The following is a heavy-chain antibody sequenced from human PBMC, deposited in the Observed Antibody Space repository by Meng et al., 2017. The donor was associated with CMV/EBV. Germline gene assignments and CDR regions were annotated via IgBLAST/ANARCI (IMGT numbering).Heavy chain of an antibody. J-gene: IGHJ6*02. Sequence: SETLSLTCTVSGGSISSYYWSWIRQPPGKGLEWIGYIYYSGSTNYNPSLKSRVTISVDTSKNQFSLKLSSVTAADTAVYYCARDNPRTGDLDVWGQGTTVTVSS. CDR1: GGSISSYY. CDR3: ARDNPRTGDLDV. D-gene: IGHD3-10*01. V-gene: IGHV4-59*12. CDR2: IYYSGST.